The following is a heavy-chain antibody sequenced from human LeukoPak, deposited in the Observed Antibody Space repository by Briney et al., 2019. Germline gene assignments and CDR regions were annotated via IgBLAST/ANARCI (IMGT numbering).Heavy chain of an antibody. CDR1: GFTVSSNY. CDR2: ISSGGSP. CDR3: ARDAASSPFDY. V-gene: IGHV3-66*01. Sequence: GGSLRLSCAVSGFTVSSNYMTWVRQAPGKGLEWVSVISSGGSPYYADSVEDRFTISRDNAKNTVYLQMNSLRAEDTAVYYCARDAASSPFDYWGQGTLVAVSS. J-gene: IGHJ4*02.